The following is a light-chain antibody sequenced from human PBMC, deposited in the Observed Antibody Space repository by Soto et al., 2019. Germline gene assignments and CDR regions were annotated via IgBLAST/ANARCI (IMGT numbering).Light chain of an antibody. CDR1: QIVTSS. Sequence: EIVLTQSPATLSLSPGTGATLSCRASQIVTSSLAWYQQRPGQAPRLLIYDTFTRATGIPARFSAKGAGTGFTFTLRSLGAGGSAVFFLQLRSHWASNYTFGQGTKLE. CDR3: QLRSHWASNYT. J-gene: IGKJ2*01. V-gene: IGKV3-11*01. CDR2: DTF.